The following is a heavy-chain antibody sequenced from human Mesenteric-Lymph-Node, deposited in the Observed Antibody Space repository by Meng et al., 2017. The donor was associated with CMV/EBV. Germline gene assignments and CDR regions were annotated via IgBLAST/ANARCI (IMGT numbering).Heavy chain of an antibody. Sequence: GSLRLSCAVYGASFSDYYWNWIRQPPGKGLEWIGEINHSGNTNSNPSLKSRVAMSVDTSKNQFSLKLSSVTAADSAVYYCARGRAAGWYLPASLWGQGTLVTVSS. CDR3: ARGRAAGWYLPASL. CDR2: INHSGNT. CDR1: GASFSDYY. J-gene: IGHJ4*02. V-gene: IGHV4-34*01. D-gene: IGHD6-19*01.